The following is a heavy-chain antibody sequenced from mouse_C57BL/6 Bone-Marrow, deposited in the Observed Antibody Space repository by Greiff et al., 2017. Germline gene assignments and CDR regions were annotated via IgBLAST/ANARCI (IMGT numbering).Heavy chain of an antibody. V-gene: IGHV5-6*02. CDR2: ISSGGSYT. Sequence: EVKLVESGGDLVKPGGSLKLSCAASGFTFSSYGMSWVRQTPDKRLEWVATISSGGSYTYYPASVKGRFTISRDNAKNTLYLQMSSLKSEDTAMYYCARRSRYLYYFDYWGQGTTLTVSS. J-gene: IGHJ2*01. CDR1: GFTFSSYG. D-gene: IGHD5-1*01. CDR3: ARRSRYLYYFDY.